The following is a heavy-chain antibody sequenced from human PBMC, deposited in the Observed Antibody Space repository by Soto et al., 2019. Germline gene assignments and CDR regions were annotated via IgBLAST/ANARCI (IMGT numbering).Heavy chain of an antibody. CDR1: GFTFSSYG. V-gene: IGHV3-30*18. Sequence: QAQLVQSGGGVVQPGRSLRLSCVGSGFTFSSYGMHWVRQAPGRGLEWLAFISYGRNEYYADSEKGRFTISRDNAKNTLYLQIGRLRPEDTAVYYCAKSIAVAAGWFDPWGQGALVTVSS. CDR3: AKSIAVAAGWFDP. J-gene: IGHJ5*02. D-gene: IGHD6-19*01. CDR2: ISYGRNE.